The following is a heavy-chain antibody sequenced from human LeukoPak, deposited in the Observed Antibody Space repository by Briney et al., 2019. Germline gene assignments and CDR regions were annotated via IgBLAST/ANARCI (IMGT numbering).Heavy chain of an antibody. V-gene: IGHV3-11*04. CDR3: ARDQVYDILTGFSPDGFDI. CDR2: ISNSGGTI. J-gene: IGHJ3*02. Sequence: GGSLRLSCAASGFTFSDYYMSWIRQAPGKGLEWVSYISNSGGTIYYADSVKGRFTISRDNAKNSLYLQMNSLRAEDTAVYYCARDQVYDILTGFSPDGFDIWGQGTLVTVSS. CDR1: GFTFSDYY. D-gene: IGHD3-9*01.